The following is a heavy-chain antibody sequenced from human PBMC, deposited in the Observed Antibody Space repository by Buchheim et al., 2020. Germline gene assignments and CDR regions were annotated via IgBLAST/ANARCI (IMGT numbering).Heavy chain of an antibody. D-gene: IGHD2-8*02. CDR2: ISSSGTTV. CDR1: GFSLSSHE. CDR3: ARDLSGYGGVDH. Sequence: EGQLVESGGDVVQPGGSLRLSCEASGFSLSSHEMNWVRQAPGKGLEWVSYISSSGTTVYYADSVKGRFTISRDNAKNLLYLQMNSLRAEDTAVYYCARDLSGYGGVDHWGQGTL. V-gene: IGHV3-48*03. J-gene: IGHJ4*02.